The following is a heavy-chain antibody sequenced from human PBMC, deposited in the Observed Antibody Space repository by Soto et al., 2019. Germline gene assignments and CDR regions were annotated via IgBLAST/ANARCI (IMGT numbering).Heavy chain of an antibody. V-gene: IGHV4-39*01. CDR1: GDPVSSSSYY. D-gene: IGHD1-1*01. Sequence: QLRLQESGPGLVKPSETLSLTCTVSGDPVSSSSYYWGWIRQPPGKGLEWIGSIYYSGSTYYSPSLETRVIISVDTSKNQFALKLTSVTAADTAVYFCGRSALGLATRKLPDFWGQGTLVTVSS. CDR2: IYYSGST. J-gene: IGHJ4*02. CDR3: GRSALGLATRKLPDF.